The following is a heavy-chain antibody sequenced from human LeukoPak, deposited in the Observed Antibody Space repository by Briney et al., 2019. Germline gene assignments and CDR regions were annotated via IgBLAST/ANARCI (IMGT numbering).Heavy chain of an antibody. CDR2: ISAYNGNT. CDR3: ARDIGCSSTSCYRGGNWFDP. Sequence: ASVKVSCKASGGTFSSYAISWVRQAPGQGLEWMGWISAYNGNTNYAQKLQGRVTMTTDTSTSTAYMELRSLRSDDTAVYYCARDIGCSSTSCYRGGNWFDPWGQGTLVTVSS. D-gene: IGHD2-2*02. CDR1: GGTFSSYA. J-gene: IGHJ5*02. V-gene: IGHV1-18*01.